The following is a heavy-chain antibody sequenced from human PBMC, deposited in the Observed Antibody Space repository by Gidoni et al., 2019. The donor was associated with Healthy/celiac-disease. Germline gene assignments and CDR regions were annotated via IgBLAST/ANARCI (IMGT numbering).Heavy chain of an antibody. CDR2: IYYSGST. Sequence: QVQLQESGPGLVKPSQTLSLTCTVSGGSISSGGYYWSWIRQPPGKGLEWIGYIYYSGSTYYNPSLKSRVTISVDTSKNQFSLKLSSVTAADTAVYYCASRVYYDSSGYYYGGVDYWGQGTLVTVSS. CDR1: GGSISSGGYY. J-gene: IGHJ4*02. CDR3: ASRVYYDSSGYYYGGVDY. D-gene: IGHD3-22*01. V-gene: IGHV4-31*03.